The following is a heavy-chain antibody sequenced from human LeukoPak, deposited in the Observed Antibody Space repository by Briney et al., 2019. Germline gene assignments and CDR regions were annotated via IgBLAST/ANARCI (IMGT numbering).Heavy chain of an antibody. CDR3: AREVAVAGAYNWFDP. V-gene: IGHV1-69*05. D-gene: IGHD6-19*01. CDR2: IIPIFGTA. Sequence: GSSVKVSCKASGGTFSSYAISWVRQAPGQGLEWMGGIIPIFGTANYAQKFQGRVTITRDTSASIAYMELSSLRSEDTSIYYCAREVAVAGAYNWFDPWGQGTLVTVSS. CDR1: GGTFSSYA. J-gene: IGHJ5*02.